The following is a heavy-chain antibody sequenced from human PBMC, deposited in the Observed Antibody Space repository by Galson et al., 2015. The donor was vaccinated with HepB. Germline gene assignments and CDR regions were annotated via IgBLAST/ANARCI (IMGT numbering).Heavy chain of an antibody. Sequence: SVKVSCKASGYTFTAYYIHWVRQAPGQGLEWMGWINCNNGATDYAQKFQGRVTMTGDTSISTAYMELSGLRSDDTAIYYCGRDGEKDAFDIWGQGTMVTVSS. CDR2: INCNNGAT. CDR1: GYTFTAYY. CDR3: GRDGEKDAFDI. D-gene: IGHD7-27*01. V-gene: IGHV1-2*02. J-gene: IGHJ3*02.